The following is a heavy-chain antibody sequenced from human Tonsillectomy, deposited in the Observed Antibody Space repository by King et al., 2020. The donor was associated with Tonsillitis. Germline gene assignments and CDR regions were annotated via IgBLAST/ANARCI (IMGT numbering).Heavy chain of an antibody. CDR2: ISTHGGST. D-gene: IGHD1-26*01. J-gene: IGHJ4*02. Sequence: VQLVESGGGLVQPGGSLRLSCAASGFTFSSYAMSWVRQAPGKGLEWVSTISTHGGSTYYAESVKGRFTISRDNSRNTLYLQMNSLRADDTAVYYCAKDLQWELPHAYWGQGPLVTVSP. CDR1: GFTFSSYA. CDR3: AKDLQWELPHAY. V-gene: IGHV3-23*04.